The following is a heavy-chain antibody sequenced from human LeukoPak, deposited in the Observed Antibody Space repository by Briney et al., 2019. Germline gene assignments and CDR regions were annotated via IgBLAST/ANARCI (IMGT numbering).Heavy chain of an antibody. D-gene: IGHD6-19*01. J-gene: IGHJ4*02. Sequence: AAVKVSCKASGGTFSSYAISWVRQAPGQGLEWMGGIIPIFGTANYAQKFQGRVTITTDESTSTAYMELSSLRSEDTAVHYCAIHSSGWGRVYWGQGTLVTVSS. CDR1: GGTFSSYA. CDR3: AIHSSGWGRVY. V-gene: IGHV1-69*05. CDR2: IIPIFGTA.